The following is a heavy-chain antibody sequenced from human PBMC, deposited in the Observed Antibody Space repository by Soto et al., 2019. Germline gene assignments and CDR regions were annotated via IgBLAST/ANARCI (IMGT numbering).Heavy chain of an antibody. CDR3: ARDYDSSGYPRYYFDF. J-gene: IGHJ4*02. V-gene: IGHV3-33*01. CDR1: GFTFSSYG. Sequence: AASGFTFSSYGMHWVRQAPGKGLEWVAVIWYDGSNKYYADSVKGRFTISRDNSKNTLYLQMNSLRAEDTAVYYCARDYDSSGYPRYYFDFWGQGTLVTVSS. CDR2: IWYDGSNK. D-gene: IGHD3-22*01.